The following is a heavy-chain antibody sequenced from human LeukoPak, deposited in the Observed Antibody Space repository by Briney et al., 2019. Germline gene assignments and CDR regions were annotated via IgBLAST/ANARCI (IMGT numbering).Heavy chain of an antibody. J-gene: IGHJ5*02. V-gene: IGHV4-39*01. CDR1: GGSISSRSYY. D-gene: IGHD1-26*01. Sequence: SETLSLTCTVSGGSISSRSYYWGWIRQPPGKGLEWIGSIYYSGSTYYNPSLKSRVTISVDTSKNQFSLKLSSVTAADTAVYYCARHGRVGPFDPWGQGTLVTVSS. CDR2: IYYSGST. CDR3: ARHGRVGPFDP.